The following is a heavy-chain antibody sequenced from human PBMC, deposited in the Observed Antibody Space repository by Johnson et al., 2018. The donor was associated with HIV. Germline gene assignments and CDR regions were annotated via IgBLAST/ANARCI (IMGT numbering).Heavy chain of an antibody. V-gene: IGHV3-30*14. CDR3: ARGGAAGNSEGAFDI. D-gene: IGHD4-23*01. CDR2: ISYDGSNK. CDR1: GFTFSSYA. Sequence: QVQLVESGGGVVQPGRSLRLSCAASGFTFSSYAMHWVRQAPGKGLEWVAVISYDGSNKYYADSVKGRFTISRDNSKNTLYLQMNSLRAEDTGVYYCARGGAAGNSEGAFDIWGQGTMVTVSS. J-gene: IGHJ3*02.